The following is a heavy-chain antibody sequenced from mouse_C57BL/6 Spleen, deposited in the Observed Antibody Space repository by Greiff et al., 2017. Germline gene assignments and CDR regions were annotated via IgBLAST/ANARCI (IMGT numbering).Heavy chain of an antibody. D-gene: IGHD2-4*01. J-gene: IGHJ4*01. CDR3: ANDYDGGSMDY. V-gene: IGHV5-17*01. CDR2: ISSGSSTI. Sequence: EVMLVESGGGLVKPGGSLQLSCAASGFTFSDYGMHWVRQAPEKGLEWVAYISSGSSTIYYADTVKGRFTISRDNAKNTLFLQMTSLRSEDTAMYYCANDYDGGSMDYWGQGTSVTVSS. CDR1: GFTFSDYG.